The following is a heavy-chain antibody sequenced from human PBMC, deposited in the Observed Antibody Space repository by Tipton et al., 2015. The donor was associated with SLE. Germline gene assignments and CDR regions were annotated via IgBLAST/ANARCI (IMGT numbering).Heavy chain of an antibody. V-gene: IGHV4-61*09. D-gene: IGHD6-19*01. CDR2: IYTSGST. J-gene: IGHJ4*02. CDR3: ARQVAGTDYFDY. Sequence: TLSLTCTVSGGSISSGTYYWSWIRQPAGKGLEWIGYIYTSGSTNYNPSLKSRVTISIDTSKNQFSLKLSSVTAADTAVYYCARQVAGTDYFDYWGQGTLVTVSS. CDR1: GGSISSGTYY.